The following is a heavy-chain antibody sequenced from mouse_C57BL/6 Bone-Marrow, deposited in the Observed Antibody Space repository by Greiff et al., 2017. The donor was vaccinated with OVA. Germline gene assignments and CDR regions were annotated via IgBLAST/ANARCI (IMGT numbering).Heavy chain of an antibody. CDR1: GFNINDYY. D-gene: IGHD1-1*01. CDR3: AVLTTVGLYYFDY. Sequence: VQLQQSGAELVKPGASVKLSCTASGFNINDYYMHWVKQRTEQGLEWIGRIDPEDGETKYAPKFQGKATITADTSSNTAYLQLSSLTSEDTAVYDCAVLTTVGLYYFDYWGQGTTLTVSS. CDR2: IDPEDGET. J-gene: IGHJ2*01. V-gene: IGHV14-2*01.